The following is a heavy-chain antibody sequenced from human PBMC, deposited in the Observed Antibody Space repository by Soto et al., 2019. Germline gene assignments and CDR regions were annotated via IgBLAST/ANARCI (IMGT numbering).Heavy chain of an antibody. Sequence: SETLSLTCSVSAGSLSNYYWTWIRQSPGKGLEWIGEIYHTVSTEYNPSLKIRVAISVDMSKNQFPLTLSSVTPADTAVYYCARGGRGSGLYFLYYFDLWGQGTLVTVSS. D-gene: IGHD3-16*01. CDR3: ARGGRGSGLYFLYYFDL. J-gene: IGHJ4*02. CDR1: AGSLSNYY. V-gene: IGHV4-59*01. CDR2: IYHTVST.